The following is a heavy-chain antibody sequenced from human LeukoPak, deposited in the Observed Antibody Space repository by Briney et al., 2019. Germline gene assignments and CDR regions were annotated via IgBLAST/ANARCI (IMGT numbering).Heavy chain of an antibody. Sequence: SETLSLTCAVSGGSINSDSWSWIRQPPGKGLEWVGYIFHGGSTYSNPSLKSRVTTSVDRSKNQFSLKLTSVTAADTAVYYCARSPFRGSSSWKGWFDPWGQGTLVTVSS. CDR1: GGSINSDS. D-gene: IGHD6-13*01. V-gene: IGHV4-30-2*01. CDR3: ARSPFRGSSSWKGWFDP. J-gene: IGHJ5*02. CDR2: IFHGGST.